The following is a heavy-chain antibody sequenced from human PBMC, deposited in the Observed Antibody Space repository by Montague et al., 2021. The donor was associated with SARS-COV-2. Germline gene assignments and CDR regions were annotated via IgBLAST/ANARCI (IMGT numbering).Heavy chain of an antibody. CDR1: GDSISRYY. Sequence: SETLSLTCTVSGDSISRYYWGWIRQPPGKGLEWMGYHYNSGSTNXSPTLKSRIAMSVDTSENQFSLKLFSVTAADTAVYYCARVVVDASGWYHFDYWGQGALVTVSS. CDR3: ARVVVDASGWYHFDY. D-gene: IGHD6-19*01. CDR2: HYNSGST. J-gene: IGHJ4*02. V-gene: IGHV4-59*12.